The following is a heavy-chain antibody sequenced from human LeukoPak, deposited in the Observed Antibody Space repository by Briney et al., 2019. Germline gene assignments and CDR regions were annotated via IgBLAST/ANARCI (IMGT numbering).Heavy chain of an antibody. CDR3: ARPNIRYCSDGACSNDGSDY. J-gene: IGHJ4*02. CDR1: GGSISSSNYY. V-gene: IGHV4-39*07. D-gene: IGHD2-15*01. CDR2: IYYSGST. Sequence: SETLSLTCTGSGGSISSSNYYWGWIRQPPGKGLEWIGSIYYSGSTYYSPSLKSRVTISVDTSKNQFSLKLSSVTAADTAVYYCARPNIRYCSDGACSNDGSDYWGQGTLVTVSS.